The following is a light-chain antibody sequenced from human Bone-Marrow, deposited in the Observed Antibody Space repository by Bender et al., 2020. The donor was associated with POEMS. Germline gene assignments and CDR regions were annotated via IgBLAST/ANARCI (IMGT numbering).Light chain of an antibody. Sequence: QSALTQPPSASGSPGQSVTISCAGSRSDIGGVDNIVSWYQHRPGEAPKLMIYEVSKRPSGVSNRFSGSKSGNTASLTISGLQAEDEADYYCCSYAGSSTPVVFGGGTKLTVL. CDR3: CSYAGSSTPVV. CDR2: EVS. V-gene: IGLV2-23*02. J-gene: IGLJ2*01. CDR1: RSDIGGVDNI.